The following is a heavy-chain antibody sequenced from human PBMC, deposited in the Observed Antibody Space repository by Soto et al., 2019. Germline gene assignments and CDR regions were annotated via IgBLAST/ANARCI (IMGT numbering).Heavy chain of an antibody. CDR2: RSYSGST. CDR3: ARDYYYDSSGYYPSPGMDV. CDR1: GDSFSSDSYY. Sequence: TLYLTSTVSGDSFSSDSYYWSWIRQLPGKGLEWIGSRSYSGSTYYNPSLKSRVTISVDTSKNQFSLKLSSVTAADTAVYYCARDYYYDSSGYYPSPGMDVWGQGTTVTVSS. V-gene: IGHV4-31*03. D-gene: IGHD3-22*01. J-gene: IGHJ6*02.